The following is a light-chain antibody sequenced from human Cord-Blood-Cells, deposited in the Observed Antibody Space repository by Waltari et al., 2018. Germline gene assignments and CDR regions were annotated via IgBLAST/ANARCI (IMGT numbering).Light chain of an antibody. V-gene: IGLV2-14*03. CDR1: SSDVGGYNY. Sequence: QSALTPPASVSGSPGQSITISCTGTSSDVGGYNYVSWYQHHPGKAPKLMIYDVSYRPSGVSNRFSGSKSGNTASLTISGLQAEDEADYYCSSYTSSSTLVFGGGTKLTVL. J-gene: IGLJ2*01. CDR2: DVS. CDR3: SSYTSSSTLV.